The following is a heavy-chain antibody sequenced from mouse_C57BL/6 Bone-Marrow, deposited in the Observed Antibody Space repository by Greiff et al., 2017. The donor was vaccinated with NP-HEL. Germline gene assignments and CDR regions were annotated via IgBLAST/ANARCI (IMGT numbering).Heavy chain of an antibody. CDR2: INPSNGGT. CDR3: ARWKAQALYYFDY. D-gene: IGHD3-2*02. Sequence: VQLQQPGTELVKPGASVKLSCKASGYTFTSYWMHWVKQRPGQGLEWIGNINPSNGGTNYNEKFKSKATLTVDKSSSTAYMQLSSLTSEDSAVYYCARWKAQALYYFDYWGQGTTLTVSS. CDR1: GYTFTSYW. V-gene: IGHV1-53*01. J-gene: IGHJ2*01.